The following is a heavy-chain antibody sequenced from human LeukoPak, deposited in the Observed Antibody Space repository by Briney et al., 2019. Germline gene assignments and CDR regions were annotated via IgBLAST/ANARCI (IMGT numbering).Heavy chain of an antibody. CDR3: ARAQGIEAAGNFDY. Sequence: GRSLRLSCAASGFTFSSYGMHWVRQAPGKGLEWVAVIWYDGSNKYYADSVKGRFTISRDNSKNTLYLQMNSLRAEDTAVYYCARAQGIEAAGNFDYWGQGTLVTVSS. D-gene: IGHD6-13*01. CDR1: GFTFSSYG. V-gene: IGHV3-33*01. CDR2: IWYDGSNK. J-gene: IGHJ4*02.